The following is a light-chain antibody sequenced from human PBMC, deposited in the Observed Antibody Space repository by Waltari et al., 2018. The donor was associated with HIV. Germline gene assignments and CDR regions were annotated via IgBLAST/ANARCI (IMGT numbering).Light chain of an antibody. V-gene: IGKV3-11*01. Sequence: EIVLTQSPATLSLSPGETATLSCRASQSVAGSLAWYQQKPGQPPRLLIYDSSNRATGIPARFSGSGSASEYTLTISSLEPEDFAVYYCQQRSNWLTFGEGTKVEI. CDR1: QSVAGS. CDR2: DSS. CDR3: QQRSNWLT. J-gene: IGKJ4*01.